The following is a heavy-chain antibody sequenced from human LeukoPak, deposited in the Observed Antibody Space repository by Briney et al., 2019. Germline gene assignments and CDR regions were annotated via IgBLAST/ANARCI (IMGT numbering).Heavy chain of an antibody. CDR2: IIPIFGTA. CDR1: GGTFSSYA. V-gene: IGHV1-69*05. D-gene: IGHD3-22*01. J-gene: IGHJ4*02. Sequence: SEKVSCKASGGTFSSYAISWVRQAPGQGLEWMGGIIPIFGTANYAQKFQGRVAITTDESTSTAYMELSSLRSEDTAVYYCARVFAPYYYDSSGYSHFDYWGQGTLVTVSS. CDR3: ARVFAPYYYDSSGYSHFDY.